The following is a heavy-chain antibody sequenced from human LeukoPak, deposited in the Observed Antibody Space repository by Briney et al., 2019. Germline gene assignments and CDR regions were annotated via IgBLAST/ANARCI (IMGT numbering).Heavy chain of an antibody. CDR2: INYSGRT. Sequence: PSETLSLTCTVSGGSISSTTYYWGWVRQPPGKGLEWIGSINYSGRTYYNPSLKSRVTISVDTSKNQFSLKLRSMTAADTAVYYSARLYSGTRPPDYWGQGTLVTVSS. J-gene: IGHJ4*02. D-gene: IGHD3-10*01. V-gene: IGHV4-39*01. CDR1: GGSISSTTYY. CDR3: ARLYSGTRPPDY.